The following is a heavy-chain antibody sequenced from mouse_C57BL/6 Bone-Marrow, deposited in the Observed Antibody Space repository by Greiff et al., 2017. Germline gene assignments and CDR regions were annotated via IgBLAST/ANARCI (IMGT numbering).Heavy chain of an antibody. D-gene: IGHD1-1*01. J-gene: IGHJ4*01. CDR2: IYPRSGNN. CDR1: VYTFTSYG. Sequence: QVQLKQSGAELARPGASVKLSCKASVYTFTSYGISWVKQRTGQGLEWIGEIYPRSGNNYYNEKFKGKATLTADKSSSPAYMELRSLTSEDSAVYFCARQRLRNRGYAMDYWGQGTSVTVSS. CDR3: ARQRLRNRGYAMDY. V-gene: IGHV1-81*01.